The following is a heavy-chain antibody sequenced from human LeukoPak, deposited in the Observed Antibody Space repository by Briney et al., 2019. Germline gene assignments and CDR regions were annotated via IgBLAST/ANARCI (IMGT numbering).Heavy chain of an antibody. Sequence: SVKVSCKASGYTFTGYYMHWVRQAPGQGLEWMGWINPNSGGTNYAQKFQGRVTMTRDTSISTAYMELYRLRSDDTTVYYCAKPHGDYGGQHFQHWGQGTLVTVSS. CDR1: GYTFTGYY. V-gene: IGHV1-2*02. CDR3: AKPHGDYGGQHFQH. CDR2: INPNSGGT. D-gene: IGHD4-17*01. J-gene: IGHJ1*01.